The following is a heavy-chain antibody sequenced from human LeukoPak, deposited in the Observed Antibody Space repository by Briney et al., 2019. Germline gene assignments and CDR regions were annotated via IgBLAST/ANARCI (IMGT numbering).Heavy chain of an antibody. CDR3: ARGDQLGELSLIPDY. J-gene: IGHJ4*02. V-gene: IGHV3-30*01. CDR1: GFTFSSYA. D-gene: IGHD3-16*02. CDR2: ISYDGSNK. Sequence: GGSLRLSCAASGFTFSSYAMHWVRQAPGKGLEWVAVISYDGSNKYYADSVKGRFTISRDNSKNTLYLQMNSLRAEDTAVYYCARGDQLGELSLIPDYWGQGTLVTVSS.